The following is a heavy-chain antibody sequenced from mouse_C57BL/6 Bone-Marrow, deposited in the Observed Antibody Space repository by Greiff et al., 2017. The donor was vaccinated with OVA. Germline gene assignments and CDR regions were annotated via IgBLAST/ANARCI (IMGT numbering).Heavy chain of an antibody. CDR2: IHPNSGST. CDR1: GYTFTSYW. V-gene: IGHV1-64*01. CDR3: ARCYYGSSFYYGC. Sequence: QVQLQQPGAELVKPGASVKLSCKASGYTFTSYWMHWVKQRPGQGLEWIGMIHPNSGSTNYNEKFKSKATLTVDKSSSTAYMQLSSLTSEDSAVYYCARCYYGSSFYYGCWGQGTTLSVSS. J-gene: IGHJ2*01. D-gene: IGHD1-1*01.